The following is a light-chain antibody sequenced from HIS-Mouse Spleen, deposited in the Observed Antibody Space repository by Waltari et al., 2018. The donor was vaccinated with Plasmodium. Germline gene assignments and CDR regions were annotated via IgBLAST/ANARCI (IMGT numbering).Light chain of an antibody. CDR2: GAS. CDR1: QSVSSN. J-gene: IGKJ3*01. V-gene: IGKV3-15*01. CDR3: QQYNNWPFT. Sequence: EIVMTQSPATLSVSPGERATLSCRASQSVSSNLAWYQQKPAQALRLLIYGASTRATGIPARFSGSGSGTEFTLTISGLQSEDFAVYYCQQYNNWPFTFGPGTKVDIK.